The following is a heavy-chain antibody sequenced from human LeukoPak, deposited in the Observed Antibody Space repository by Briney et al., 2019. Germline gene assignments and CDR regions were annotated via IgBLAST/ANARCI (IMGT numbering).Heavy chain of an antibody. CDR3: AREVDCSGGSCYPRYSYGYRGAFDI. CDR1: GGSISSSSYY. CDR2: IYYSGST. V-gene: IGHV4-39*07. Sequence: SETLSLTCTVSGGSISSSSYYWGWIRQPPGKGLEWIGSIYYSGSTYYNPSLKSRVTISVDTSKNQFSLKLSSVTAADTAVYYCAREVDCSGGSCYPRYSYGYRGAFDIWGQGTMVTVSS. J-gene: IGHJ3*02. D-gene: IGHD2-15*01.